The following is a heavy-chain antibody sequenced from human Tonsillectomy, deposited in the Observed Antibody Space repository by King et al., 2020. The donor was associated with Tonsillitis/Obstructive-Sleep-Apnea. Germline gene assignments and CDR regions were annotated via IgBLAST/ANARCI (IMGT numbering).Heavy chain of an antibody. Sequence: QLQESGPGLVKPSETLSLTCTVYGGSISSYYWSWIRQPPGKGLEWIGYIHYSGSTNYKPSLKSRVTISVDTSKNQFSLKLSSVTAADTAVYYCARRLGGVYDPYYYWGQGTLVTVSS. D-gene: IGHD5/OR15-5a*01. CDR2: IHYSGST. J-gene: IGHJ4*02. V-gene: IGHV4-59*08. CDR3: ARRLGGVYDPYYY. CDR1: GGSISSYY.